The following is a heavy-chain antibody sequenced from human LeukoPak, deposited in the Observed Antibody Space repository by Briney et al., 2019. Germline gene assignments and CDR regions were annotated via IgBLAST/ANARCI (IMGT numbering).Heavy chain of an antibody. CDR1: GGAISSGVYY. V-gene: IGHV4-39*01. J-gene: IGHJ4*02. Sequence: SETLSLTCTVSGGAISSGVYYWGGSRQPPGKGLEWVGGIYYSGSTYYNSSLKSRVTISVETSKTQFSLTLSSVTAADTAVYYCARHRRERYYCFDYWGQGTLVTVSS. D-gene: IGHD5-24*01. CDR3: ARHRRERYYCFDY. CDR2: IYYSGST.